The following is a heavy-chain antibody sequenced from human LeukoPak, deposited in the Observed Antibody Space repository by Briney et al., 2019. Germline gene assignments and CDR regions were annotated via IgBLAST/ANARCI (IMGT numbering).Heavy chain of an antibody. CDR3: AKVGGRHGDKGDYYYYGMDV. D-gene: IGHD4-17*01. Sequence: GGSLRLSCAASGFTFSSYGMHWVRQAPGKGLEWVAFIRYDGSNKYYADSVKGRFTISRDNSKNTLYLQMNSLRAEDTAVYYCAKVGGRHGDKGDYYYYGMDVWGQGTTVTVSS. CDR1: GFTFSSYG. CDR2: IRYDGSNK. V-gene: IGHV3-30*02. J-gene: IGHJ6*02.